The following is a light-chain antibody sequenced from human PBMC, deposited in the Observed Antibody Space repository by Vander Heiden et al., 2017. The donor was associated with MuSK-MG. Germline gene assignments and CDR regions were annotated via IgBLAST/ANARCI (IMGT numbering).Light chain of an antibody. CDR3: MQALQTPPT. Sequence: DLVLTQSRLSLPVTPGAPASISCSPGQSLLHSNGYNYMDFDLQKPGQSSQLLSYLGSNRASGVPDRCSGSGSGTDFTLKISRVEAEDVWVYYSMQALQTPPTFGPGTKVEIK. CDR1: QSLLHSNGYNY. V-gene: IGKV2-28*01. J-gene: IGKJ3*01. CDR2: LGS.